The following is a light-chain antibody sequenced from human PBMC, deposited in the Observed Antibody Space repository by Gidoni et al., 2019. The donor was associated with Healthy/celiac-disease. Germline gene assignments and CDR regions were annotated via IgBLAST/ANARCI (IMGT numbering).Light chain of an antibody. J-gene: IGKJ1*01. CDR3: QQYGSSPWT. Sequence: LVLTQSPGTLSLSPGQRATLPCRASQSVSSSYLAWYQQKPGQAPRLLIYGASSRATGVPDRFSGSGSGTDFTLTISRLEPEDFAVYYCQQYGSSPWTFGQGTKVEIK. CDR2: GAS. CDR1: QSVSSSY. V-gene: IGKV3-20*01.